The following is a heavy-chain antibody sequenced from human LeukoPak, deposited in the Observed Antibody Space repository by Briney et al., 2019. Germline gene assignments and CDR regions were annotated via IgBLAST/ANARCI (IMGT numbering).Heavy chain of an antibody. CDR2: TYYSGST. CDR1: GGSISSSSDY. V-gene: IGHV4-39*01. Sequence: SETLSLTCTVSGGSISSSSDYWAWIRQPPGKGLEWIGITYYSGSTYYNPSLKSRVTISVDTSKNQFSLKLSSVTAADTAVYYCARRQGDVWGKGTTVTVSS. J-gene: IGHJ6*04. CDR3: ARRQGDV.